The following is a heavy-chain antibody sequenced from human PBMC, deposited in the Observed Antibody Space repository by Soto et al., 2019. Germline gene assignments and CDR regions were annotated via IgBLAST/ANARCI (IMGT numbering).Heavy chain of an antibody. D-gene: IGHD3-10*01. V-gene: IGHV4-59*01. Sequence: SETLSLTCNVSGVTLTGYHWNWIRQPPGKTLEWIGFVYYSGSVSYNPSLKGRASISVDRSKNQFSLRLTSVTAADTAVYYCARRLNLGSFDHWGQGTLVTVSS. CDR3: ARRLNLGSFDH. J-gene: IGHJ5*02. CDR2: VYYSGSV. CDR1: GVTLTGYH.